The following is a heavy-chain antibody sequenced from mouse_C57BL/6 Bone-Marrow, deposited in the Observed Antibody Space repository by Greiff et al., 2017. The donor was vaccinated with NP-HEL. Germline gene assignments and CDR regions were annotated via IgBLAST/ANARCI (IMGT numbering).Heavy chain of an antibody. Sequence: EVQLVESGPGLVKPSQSLSLTCSVTGYSITSGYYWNWIRQFPGNKLEWMGYISYDGSNNYNPSLKNRISITRDTSKNQFFLKLNSVTTEDTATYYCASFPRITTVVATEGYYFDYWGQGTTLTVSS. CDR1: GYSITSGYY. CDR3: ASFPRITTVVATEGYYFDY. V-gene: IGHV3-6*01. D-gene: IGHD1-1*01. CDR2: ISYDGSN. J-gene: IGHJ2*01.